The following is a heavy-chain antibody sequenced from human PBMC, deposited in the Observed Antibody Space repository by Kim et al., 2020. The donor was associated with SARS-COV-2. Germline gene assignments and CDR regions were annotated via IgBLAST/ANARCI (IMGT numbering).Heavy chain of an antibody. CDR2: VYHTGNT. D-gene: IGHD1-26*01. CDR3: ASTGMGAVGWFDP. J-gene: IGHJ5*02. CDR1: GGPIRSYY. V-gene: IGHV4-59*01. Sequence: SETLSLTFSVSGGPIRSYYWAWIRQPPGKRLEYIGYVYHTGNTDYNPSLRGRVTISLDTSKRQFSLTLTSVTAADTAVYYCASTGMGAVGWFDPWGQGTLVTVSS.